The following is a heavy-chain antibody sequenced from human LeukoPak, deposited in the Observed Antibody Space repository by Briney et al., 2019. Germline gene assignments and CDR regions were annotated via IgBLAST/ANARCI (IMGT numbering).Heavy chain of an antibody. J-gene: IGHJ5*02. CDR3: ARVPSYGSGSYYLNWFDP. V-gene: IGHV4-59*01. CDR2: IYYSGST. D-gene: IGHD3-10*01. CDR1: GGSISSYY. Sequence: PSETLSLTCTVSGGSISSYYWSWIRQPPGEGLEWIGYIYYSGSTNYNPSLKSRVTISVDTSKNQFSLKLSSVTAADTAVYYCARVPSYGSGSYYLNWFDPWGQGTLVTVSS.